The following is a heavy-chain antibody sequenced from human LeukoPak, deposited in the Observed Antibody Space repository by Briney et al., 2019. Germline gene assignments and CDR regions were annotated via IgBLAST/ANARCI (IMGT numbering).Heavy chain of an antibody. V-gene: IGHV1-46*01. CDR1: GYTFTGYY. D-gene: IGHD1-26*01. Sequence: GASVKVSCKASGYTFTGYYMHWGRQAAGQGLEWMGILNPSGGSSSYAPKLTGRATVTRATSTSTVYMELSSLRYEDTTVYYCARDLWGEWELLGSYYYYGMDVWGQGTTVTVSS. CDR3: ARDLWGEWELLGSYYYYGMDV. J-gene: IGHJ6*02. CDR2: LNPSGGSS.